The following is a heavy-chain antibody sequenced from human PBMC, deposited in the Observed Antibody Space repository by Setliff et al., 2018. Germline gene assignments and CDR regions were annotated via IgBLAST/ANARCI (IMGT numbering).Heavy chain of an antibody. Sequence: SETLSLTCTVSGGSISSGSHYWSWIRQPAGKGLEWIGRIYASGSTNYNPSLKSRVTISVDMSKNQLSLKLDSLTAADTAVYFCARLPRTVTHFDYWGQGALVTVSS. D-gene: IGHD4-17*01. CDR1: GGSISSGSHY. J-gene: IGHJ4*02. CDR2: IYASGST. V-gene: IGHV4-61*02. CDR3: ARLPRTVTHFDY.